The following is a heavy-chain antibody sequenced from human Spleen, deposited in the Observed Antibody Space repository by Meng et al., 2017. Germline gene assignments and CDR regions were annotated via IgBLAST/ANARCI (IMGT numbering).Heavy chain of an antibody. CDR3: AKDRNSNYRFYGMDV. CDR2: ISGSGAIT. V-gene: IGHV3-23*01. CDR1: GFTFRSYG. D-gene: IGHD4-11*01. Sequence: GGSLRLSCAASGFTFRSYGMNWVRQAPGKGLEWVSSISGSGAITFYADSVKGRFTISRDNSKNTLHLQMNSLRAEDTALYYCAKDRNSNYRFYGMDVWGQGTTVTVSS. J-gene: IGHJ6*02.